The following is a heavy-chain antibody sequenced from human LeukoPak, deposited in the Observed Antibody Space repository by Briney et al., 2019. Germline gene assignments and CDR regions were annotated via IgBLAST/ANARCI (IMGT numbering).Heavy chain of an antibody. D-gene: IGHD3-10*01. V-gene: IGHV4-59*01. CDR2: IHYSGST. CDR1: GGSINSYY. CDR3: ARDSVSYYFDY. J-gene: IGHJ4*02. Sequence: SETLSLTCTVSGGSINSYYWSWIRQPPGKGLEWIGYIHYSGSTNYNPSLKGRVTMPVDTSKNQFSLNLSSVTAADTAVYYCARDSVSYYFDYWGQGTLVTVSS.